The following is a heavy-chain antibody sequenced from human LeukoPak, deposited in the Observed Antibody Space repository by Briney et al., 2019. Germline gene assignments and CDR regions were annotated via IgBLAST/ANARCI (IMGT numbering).Heavy chain of an antibody. D-gene: IGHD4-17*01. CDR1: GFTFSSYS. CDR2: ISSSSSYI. V-gene: IGHV3-21*01. J-gene: IGHJ5*02. Sequence: PGGSLRLSCAASGFTFSSYSMNWVRQAPGKGLEWGTSISSSSSYIYYADSVKGRFTISRDNAKNSLYLQMNSLRAEDTAVYYCARDFAYADWFDPWGQGTLVTVSS. CDR3: ARDFAYADWFDP.